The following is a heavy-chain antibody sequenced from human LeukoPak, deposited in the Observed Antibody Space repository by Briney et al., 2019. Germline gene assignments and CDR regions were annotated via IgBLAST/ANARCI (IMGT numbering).Heavy chain of an antibody. CDR1: GFTFSSYW. D-gene: IGHD2-21*01. Sequence: PGGSLRLSCAASGFTFSSYWMHWVRQTPGGGLMWVARIDNDGRSARSASYAASVKGRFTFSRDNAKSTLYLQMNSLRAEDTGVYYCVRDVWGDRDSYFDYWGQGTLVTVSS. J-gene: IGHJ4*02. CDR3: VRDVWGDRDSYFDY. CDR2: IDNDGRSARSA. V-gene: IGHV3-74*01.